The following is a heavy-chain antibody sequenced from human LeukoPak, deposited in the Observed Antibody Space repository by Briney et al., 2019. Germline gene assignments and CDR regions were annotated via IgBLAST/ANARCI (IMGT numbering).Heavy chain of an antibody. V-gene: IGHV3-23*01. D-gene: IGHD3-22*01. J-gene: IGHJ4*02. Sequence: GGSLRLSCAASGFTFSSYAVSWVRQAPGKGLEWVSAISGSGGSTYYADSVKGRFTISRDNSKNTLYLQMNSLRAEDTAVYYCAKGHYYDSSGSSDYWGQGTLVTVSS. CDR1: GFTFSSYA. CDR2: ISGSGGST. CDR3: AKGHYYDSSGSSDY.